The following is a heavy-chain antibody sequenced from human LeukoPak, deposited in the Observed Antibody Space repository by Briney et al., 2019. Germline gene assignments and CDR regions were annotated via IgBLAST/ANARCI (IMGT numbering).Heavy chain of an antibody. CDR1: GYTFTSYG. V-gene: IGHV1-18*01. CDR3: ARDIVVVVAATPPHGMDV. CDR2: ISAYNGST. D-gene: IGHD2-15*01. J-gene: IGHJ6*02. Sequence: ASVKVSCKASGYTFTSYGISWVRQAPGQGLEWMGWISAYNGSTNYAQKLQGRVTMTTDTSTSTAYMELRSLRSDDTAVYYCARDIVVVVAATPPHGMDVWGQGTTVTVSS.